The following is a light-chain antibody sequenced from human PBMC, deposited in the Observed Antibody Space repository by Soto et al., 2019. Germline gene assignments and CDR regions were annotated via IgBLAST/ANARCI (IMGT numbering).Light chain of an antibody. J-gene: IGKJ1*01. V-gene: IGKV3-20*01. Sequence: EIVLTQSPGTLSLSPGERAALSCRASQGLNSAYLAWYQQKPGQAPRLLIYGASSRDSRIPDRFSGSGSGTDFTLTISRLEPEAFAVYFCQQYGDSQWTFGQGTKVDIK. CDR1: QGLNSAY. CDR2: GAS. CDR3: QQYGDSQWT.